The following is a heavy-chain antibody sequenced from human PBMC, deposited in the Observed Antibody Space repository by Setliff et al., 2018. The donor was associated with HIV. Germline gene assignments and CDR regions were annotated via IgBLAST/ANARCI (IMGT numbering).Heavy chain of an antibody. J-gene: IGHJ6*03. CDR1: GYSISSSNW. Sequence: ETLSLTCTVSGYSISSSNWWGWIRQTPGKGLEWIGYIDYSGSTYYNPSLESRVTMSVDTSKNQFSLKLTSVTAVDTAAYYCARSTVGIRGVVRGYYYYYMDVWGKGTTVTVSS. CDR2: IDYSGST. CDR3: ARSTVGIRGVVRGYYYYYMDV. D-gene: IGHD3-10*01. V-gene: IGHV4-28*01.